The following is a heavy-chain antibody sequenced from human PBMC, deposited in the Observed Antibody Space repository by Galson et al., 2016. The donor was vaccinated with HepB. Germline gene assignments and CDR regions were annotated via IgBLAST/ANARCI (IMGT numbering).Heavy chain of an antibody. V-gene: IGHV3-23*01. D-gene: IGHD1-26*01. Sequence: SLRLSCAASGFTFSNYGMTWVRQAPGKGLEVVSSISRSGDSTGYADSVKGRFTISRDNSKNTLSLQMNSPTADDTAIYYCVQGSTAPAVWGKGTTVTVSS. J-gene: IGHJ6*04. CDR1: GFTFSNYG. CDR3: VQGSTAPAV. CDR2: ISRSGDST.